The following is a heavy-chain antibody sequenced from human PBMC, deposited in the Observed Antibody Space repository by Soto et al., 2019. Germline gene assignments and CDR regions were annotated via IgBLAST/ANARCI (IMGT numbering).Heavy chain of an antibody. D-gene: IGHD2-2*01. Sequence: PGGSLKLSCAASGFTFSKYGMHWVRQAPGKGLEWVALIWNDGIRKVYVDSVKGRFTISRDNSKNTLDLQMNNLRDEDTAVYYCARDDANDANALDYWGPGTLVTVSS. CDR2: IWNDGIRK. CDR1: GFTFSKYG. V-gene: IGHV3-33*01. J-gene: IGHJ4*02. CDR3: ARDDANDANALDY.